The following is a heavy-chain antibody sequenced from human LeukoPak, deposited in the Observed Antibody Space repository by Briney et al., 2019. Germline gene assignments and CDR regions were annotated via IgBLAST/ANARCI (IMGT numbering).Heavy chain of an antibody. CDR1: GFTFSSYG. J-gene: IGHJ4*02. D-gene: IGHD4-17*01. Sequence: GRSLRLSCAASGFTFSSYGMHWVRQAPGKGLEWVAVISYDGSSKYYADSVKGRFTISRDNSKNTLYLQMNSLRAEDTAVYYCAIQAGDFDYWGQGTLVTVSS. CDR2: ISYDGSSK. V-gene: IGHV3-30*03. CDR3: AIQAGDFDY.